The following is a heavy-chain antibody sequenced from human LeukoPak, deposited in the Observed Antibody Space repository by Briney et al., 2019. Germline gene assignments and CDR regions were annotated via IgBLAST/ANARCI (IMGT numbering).Heavy chain of an antibody. CDR3: ARTFSCSGGSCYSPFDY. Sequence: ASVKVSCKASGYTFTSYDINWVRQATGQGLEWMGWMNPNSGNTGYAQKFQGRVTMTRNTSISTAYMALSSLRSEDTAVYYCARTFSCSGGSCYSPFDYWGQGTLVTVSS. CDR1: GYTFTSYD. V-gene: IGHV1-8*01. D-gene: IGHD2-15*01. CDR2: MNPNSGNT. J-gene: IGHJ4*02.